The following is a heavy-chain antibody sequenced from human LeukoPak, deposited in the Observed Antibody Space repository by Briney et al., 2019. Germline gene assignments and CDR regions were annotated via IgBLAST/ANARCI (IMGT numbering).Heavy chain of an antibody. V-gene: IGHV3-7*01. CDR2: IKHDGSED. CDR3: ARDQTPFY. Sequence: GGSLRLSCAAFGFTFQISDMHWVRQAPGKGLEWVANIKHDGSEDYYLDSVKGRFTISRDNAKSSMWLQMNSLRDEDTAVYYCARDQTPFYWGQGSLVTVSS. CDR1: GFTFQISD. D-gene: IGHD2-15*01. J-gene: IGHJ4*02.